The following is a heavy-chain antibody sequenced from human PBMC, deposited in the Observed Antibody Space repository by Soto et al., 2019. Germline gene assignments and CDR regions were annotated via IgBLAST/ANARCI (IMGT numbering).Heavy chain of an antibody. J-gene: IGHJ4*02. Sequence: ASVNVSCKSSGYTFSSYSIHWVRQAPGQRLECMGWINAGYGNTKSSQKFQDRVTISRDTSASTAYMELTSLRSEDTAVYYCARDTGDGTFDFWGRGTLVTVSS. CDR3: ARDTGDGTFDF. CDR1: GYTFSSYS. CDR2: INAGYGNT. D-gene: IGHD7-27*01. V-gene: IGHV1-3*01.